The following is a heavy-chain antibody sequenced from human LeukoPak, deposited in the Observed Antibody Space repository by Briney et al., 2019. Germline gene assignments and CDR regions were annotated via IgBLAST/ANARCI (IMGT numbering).Heavy chain of an antibody. V-gene: IGHV4-59*08. CDR3: ARQAMVTYVDY. J-gene: IGHJ4*02. CDR1: GGTISSYY. CDR2: IYYSGST. Sequence: SETLSLTCTVSGGTISSYYWSWIRQPPGKGLEWIGYIYYSGSTNYNPSLKSRVTISVDTSKNQFSPKLSSVTAADTAVYDCARQAMVTYVDYWGRGALVTVSS. D-gene: IGHD5-18*01.